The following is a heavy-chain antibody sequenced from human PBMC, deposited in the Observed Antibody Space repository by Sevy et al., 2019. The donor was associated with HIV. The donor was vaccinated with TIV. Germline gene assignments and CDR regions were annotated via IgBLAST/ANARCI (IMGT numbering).Heavy chain of an antibody. Sequence: GGSLRLSCAASGFTFSSYWMSWVRQAPGKGLEWVANIKQDGSEKYYVDSVKGRFTISRDNAKNSLYLQMNSLRADDTAVYYCARVRYSGSYPSWFDPWGQGTLVTVSS. J-gene: IGHJ5*02. CDR1: GFTFSSYW. D-gene: IGHD1-26*01. V-gene: IGHV3-7*01. CDR3: ARVRYSGSYPSWFDP. CDR2: IKQDGSEK.